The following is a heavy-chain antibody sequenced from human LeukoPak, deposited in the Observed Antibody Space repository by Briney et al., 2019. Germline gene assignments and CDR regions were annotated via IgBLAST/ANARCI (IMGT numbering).Heavy chain of an antibody. D-gene: IGHD6-13*01. CDR2: IYSGGST. CDR1: GFIVSNNY. Sequence: GGSLRLSCAASGFIVSNNYMSWVRQAPGKGLEWVSVIYSGGSTYYADSVKGRFTISRDNSKNTLYLQMNSLRAEDTAVYYCASSVLSIAAAGYYYYGMDVWGQGTTVTVSS. V-gene: IGHV3-53*01. CDR3: ASSVLSIAAAGYYYYGMDV. J-gene: IGHJ6*02.